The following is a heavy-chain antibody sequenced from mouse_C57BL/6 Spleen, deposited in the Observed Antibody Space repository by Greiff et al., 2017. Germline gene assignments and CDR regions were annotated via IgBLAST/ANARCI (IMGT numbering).Heavy chain of an antibody. CDR2: IDPADGDT. V-gene: IGHV14-1*01. D-gene: IGHD2-5*01. CDR3: TTATWSNYWFAY. J-gene: IGHJ3*01. CDR1: GYNITGYY. Sequence: VQLQQSGAELVMPGASVKLSCTASGYNITGYYMHWVKQRPGQGLEWIGKIDPADGDTDYAPKFQGKATMTADTSSNTAYVQLSSLTSADYAVYYYTTATWSNYWFAYWGQGTPVTVSS.